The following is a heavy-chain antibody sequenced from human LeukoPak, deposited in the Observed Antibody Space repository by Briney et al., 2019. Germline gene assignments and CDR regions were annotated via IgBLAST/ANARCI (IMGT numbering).Heavy chain of an antibody. J-gene: IGHJ4*02. V-gene: IGHV4-38-2*02. CDR1: GHSIINSFY. Sequence: PSETLSLTCTVSGHSIINSFYWGWIRQPPGKGLEWIGSIYHTGSTYYNPSLKSRVRISVDTSKNQFSLKVNSVTAADTALYYCARNYYGSGSFYVHNWGQGTLVTVSS. CDR3: ARNYYGSGSFYVHN. CDR2: IYHTGST. D-gene: IGHD3-10*01.